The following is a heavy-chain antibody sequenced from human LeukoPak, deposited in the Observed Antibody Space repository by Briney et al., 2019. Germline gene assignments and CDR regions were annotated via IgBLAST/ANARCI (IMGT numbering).Heavy chain of an antibody. CDR1: GGSISSYY. V-gene: IGHV4-59*08. Sequence: SETLSLTCTVSGGSISSYYWSWIRQPPGKGLEWIGYIYYSGSTNYNPSLKSRVTISVDTSKNQFSLKLSSVTAADTAVYYCARGYDFWSGSFDYWGQGILATVSS. J-gene: IGHJ4*02. CDR3: ARGYDFWSGSFDY. CDR2: IYYSGST. D-gene: IGHD3-3*01.